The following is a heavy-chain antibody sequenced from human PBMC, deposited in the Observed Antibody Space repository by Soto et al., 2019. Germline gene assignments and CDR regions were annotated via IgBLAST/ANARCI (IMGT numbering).Heavy chain of an antibody. D-gene: IGHD3-10*01. CDR3: ARVALYGSGSYYTPYFDY. CDR2: INPSGGST. CDR1: GYIFTDYY. Sequence: GASVKVSCKAFGYIFTDYYLHWVRQAPGQGLEWMGIINPSGGSTTYAQRFQGRVTVTRDTSTSTVYMELSSLRSDDTAVYYCARVALYGSGSYYTPYFDYWGQGTLVTVSS. V-gene: IGHV1-46*01. J-gene: IGHJ4*02.